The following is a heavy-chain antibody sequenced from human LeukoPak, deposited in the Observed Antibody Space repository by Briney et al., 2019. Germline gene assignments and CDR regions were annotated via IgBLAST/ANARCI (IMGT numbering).Heavy chain of an antibody. CDR1: GGSFSGYY. Sequence: SETLSLTCAVYGGSFSGYYWSWIRQPPGKGLEWIGEINHSGSTNYNPSLKSRVTISVDTSRNQFSLKLSSVTAADTAVYYCARGTITGTPRYYYYMDVWGKGTTVTVSS. D-gene: IGHD1-20*01. CDR2: INHSGST. V-gene: IGHV4-34*01. CDR3: ARGTITGTPRYYYYMDV. J-gene: IGHJ6*03.